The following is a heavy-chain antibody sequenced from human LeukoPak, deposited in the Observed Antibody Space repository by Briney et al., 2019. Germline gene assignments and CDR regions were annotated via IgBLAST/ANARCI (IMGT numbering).Heavy chain of an antibody. Sequence: GSLRLSCAASGFMFSGFWMTWVRQAPGKGLEWIGEINHSGSTNYNPSLKSRVTISVDTSKNQFSLKLNSVTATDTAVYYCARHYGPWGQGTLVTVSS. J-gene: IGHJ4*02. CDR2: INHSGST. D-gene: IGHD3-16*01. V-gene: IGHV4-34*01. CDR1: GFMFSGFW. CDR3: ARHYGP.